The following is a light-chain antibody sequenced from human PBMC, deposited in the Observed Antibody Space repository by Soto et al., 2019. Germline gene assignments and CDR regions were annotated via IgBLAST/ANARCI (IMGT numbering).Light chain of an antibody. CDR1: SSDVGGYNY. CDR3: SSYAGSTYV. J-gene: IGLJ1*01. CDR2: EVS. V-gene: IGLV2-8*01. Sequence: QSVLTQPPSASGSPGQSVTISCTGTSSDVGGYNYVSWYQQHPGKAPKLMIYEVSKRPSGVPDRFSGSKSGNTASLTVSGLQAEDEADYYCSSYAGSTYVFGTGTKVPVL.